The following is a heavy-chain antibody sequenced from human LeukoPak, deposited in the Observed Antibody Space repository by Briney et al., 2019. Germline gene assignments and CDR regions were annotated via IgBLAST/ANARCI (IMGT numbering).Heavy chain of an antibody. D-gene: IGHD2-15*01. J-gene: IGHJ3*02. CDR2: VYYTGST. V-gene: IGHV4-61*01. CDR3: ARGGPSWWYGFDT. CDR1: GGSVSRVSLY. Sequence: PSETLSLTCTVPGGSVSRVSLYWAWIRQSPGKGLEWIGYVYYTGSTNYNPSLKSRVSISIDTSKNQFSLKLNSVTAADTAVYYCARGGPSWWYGFDTWGQGTMVTVSS.